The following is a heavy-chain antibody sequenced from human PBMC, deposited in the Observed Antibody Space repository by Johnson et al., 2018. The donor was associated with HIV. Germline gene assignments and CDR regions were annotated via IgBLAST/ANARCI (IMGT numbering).Heavy chain of an antibody. D-gene: IGHD6-13*01. J-gene: IGHJ3*02. CDR1: GSLFSSYA. CDR2: IWYAGNNK. Sequence: QVQLVESGGGVVRPGTSLRLSCAASGSLFSSYAMHWVRQAPGKGLEWVTFIWYAGNNKYYTDSVKGRFTISRENSKNTLFLHMNSLRAEDTAVYHCAKDLYSSSWTNDAFEIWGQGTMVTVSS. V-gene: IGHV3-33*06. CDR3: AKDLYSSSWTNDAFEI.